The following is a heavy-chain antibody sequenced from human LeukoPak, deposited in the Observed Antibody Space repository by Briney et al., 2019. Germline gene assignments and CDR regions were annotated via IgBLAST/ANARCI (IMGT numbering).Heavy chain of an antibody. J-gene: IGHJ3*02. Sequence: GGSLRLSCAASGFTFNTYWLHWVRQAPGKGLVWVARIDNEGSDTIYPDSVKGRFTISRDNAKSTLYLQMNSLKAEDTAVYYCARGGYHHGFDIWGQGTMVTVSS. CDR3: ARGGYHHGFDI. D-gene: IGHD2-15*01. CDR1: GFTFNTYW. V-gene: IGHV3-74*01. CDR2: IDNEGSDT.